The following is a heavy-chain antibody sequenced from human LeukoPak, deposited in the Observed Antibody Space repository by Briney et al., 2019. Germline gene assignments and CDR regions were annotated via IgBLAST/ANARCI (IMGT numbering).Heavy chain of an antibody. CDR2: IYYDGTT. D-gene: IGHD3-22*01. J-gene: IGHJ3*02. CDR1: GGSITSGGYY. V-gene: IGHV4-31*03. CDR3: ARRRDESSGFHAFDI. Sequence: SETLSLTCTVSGGSITSGGYYWSWIRQYPGKGLEWIGYIYYDGTTYYNPSLKSRVTISVDTSKNQFSLKLSSVTAADTAVYYCARRRDESSGFHAFDIWGHGTMVTVSS.